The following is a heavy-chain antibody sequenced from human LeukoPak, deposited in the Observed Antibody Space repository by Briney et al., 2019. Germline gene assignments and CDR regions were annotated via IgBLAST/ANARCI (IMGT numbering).Heavy chain of an antibody. J-gene: IGHJ5*02. CDR3: ARDLGPYYYGSGSESNWFDP. CDR2: ISSSGSTI. V-gene: IGHV3-11*01. Sequence: GGSLRLSCAASGFTFSDYYMSWIRQAPGKGLEWVSYISSSGSTIYYADSVKGRFTISRDNAKNSLYLQMNSLRAEDTAVYYCARDLGPYYYGSGSESNWFDPWGQGTLVTVSS. D-gene: IGHD3-10*01. CDR1: GFTFSDYY.